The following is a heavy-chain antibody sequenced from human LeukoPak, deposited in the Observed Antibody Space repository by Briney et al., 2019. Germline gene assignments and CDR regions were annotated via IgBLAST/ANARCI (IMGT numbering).Heavy chain of an antibody. CDR1: GGTFSSYA. V-gene: IGHV1-69*13. Sequence: SVNVSCKASGGTFSSYAISWVPQAPEQGLEWMGGIIPIFGTATYAQKFQGRVTITADESTSPAYTELSSLRSEGPAVYYVARGPPAVRGPFEGCGQRTLVTVSS. J-gene: IGHJ4*02. CDR2: IIPIFGTA. CDR3: ARGPPAVRGPFEG. D-gene: IGHD3-10*02.